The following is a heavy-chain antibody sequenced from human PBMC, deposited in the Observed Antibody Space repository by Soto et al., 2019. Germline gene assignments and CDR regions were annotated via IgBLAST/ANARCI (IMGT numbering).Heavy chain of an antibody. J-gene: IGHJ6*02. CDR2: IRSKAYGGTT. CDR1: GFTFGDYA. CDR3: IREQQNNYYGMDV. Sequence: GGSLRLSCTASGFTFGDYAMSWVRQAPGKGLEWVGFIRSKAYGGTTEYAASVKGRFTISRDDSKSIAYLQMNSLKTEDTAVYYCIREQQNNYYGMDVWGQGTTVTVSS. V-gene: IGHV3-49*04.